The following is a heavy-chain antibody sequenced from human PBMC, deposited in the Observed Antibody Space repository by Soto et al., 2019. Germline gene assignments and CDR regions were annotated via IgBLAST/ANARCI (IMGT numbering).Heavy chain of an antibody. V-gene: IGHV3-21*01. Sequence: EVQLVESGGGLVQPGGSLRLSCAASGFTFSSYGMNWVRQAPGKGLEWVSSISSSSSYIYYADSVKGRFTISRDNAKNSLYLQMNSLRAEDTAVYYCARAPYGSGSYGMDVWGQGTTVTVSS. CDR1: GFTFSSYG. CDR2: ISSSSSYI. CDR3: ARAPYGSGSYGMDV. J-gene: IGHJ6*02. D-gene: IGHD3-10*01.